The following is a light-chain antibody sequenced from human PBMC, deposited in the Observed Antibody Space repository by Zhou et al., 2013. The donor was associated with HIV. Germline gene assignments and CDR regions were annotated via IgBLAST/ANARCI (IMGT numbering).Light chain of an antibody. Sequence: DIQMTQSPSTLSASVEDRVTITCRASQSISNWLAWYQQKPGKAPKLLIYKASSLESGVPSRFSGSGSGTDFTLTISNLQPEDFATYYCQQYISYPLTFGGGPRWRS. CDR3: QQYISYPLT. CDR2: KAS. V-gene: IGKV1-5*03. J-gene: IGKJ4*01. CDR1: QSISNW.